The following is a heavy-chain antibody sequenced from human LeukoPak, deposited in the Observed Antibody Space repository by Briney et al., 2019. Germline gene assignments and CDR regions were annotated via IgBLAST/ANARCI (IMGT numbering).Heavy chain of an antibody. Sequence: GGSLRLSCAASGFTFDDYAMHWVRQAPGKGLEWVSGISWNSGNIGYADSVKGRFTISRDNAKNSLYLQMNSLRAEDTALYYCAKDSRPYYDSSGYLDYWGQGTLVTVSS. CDR2: ISWNSGNI. J-gene: IGHJ4*02. V-gene: IGHV3-9*01. D-gene: IGHD3-22*01. CDR1: GFTFDDYA. CDR3: AKDSRPYYDSSGYLDY.